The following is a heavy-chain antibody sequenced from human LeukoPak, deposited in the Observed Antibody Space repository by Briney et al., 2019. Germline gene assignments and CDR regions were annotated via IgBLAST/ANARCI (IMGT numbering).Heavy chain of an antibody. CDR1: GGPINSDY. D-gene: IGHD4-23*01. J-gene: IGHJ3*02. CDR3: ARGAGRWAI. CDR2: IYSSGRT. Sequence: SETLSLTCTVSGGPINSDYWNWLRHPPGQGLEWIGYIYSSGRTTYNPSLNSRVSISLDTSKNQLSLKLGSVTAADTAVYYCARGAGRWAIWGQGTMVTVSS. V-gene: IGHV4-59*01.